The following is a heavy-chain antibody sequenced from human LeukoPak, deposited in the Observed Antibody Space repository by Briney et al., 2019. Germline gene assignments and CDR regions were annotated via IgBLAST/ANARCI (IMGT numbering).Heavy chain of an antibody. V-gene: IGHV4-38-2*02. Sequence: PSETLSLTCTVSGYSISSGYYWGWIRQPPGKGLEWIGSIYHSGSTYYNPSLKSRVTISVDTSKNQFSLKLSSVTAADTAVYYCASGFGLEGSGHSGFAFDIWGQGTMVTVSS. J-gene: IGHJ3*02. CDR2: IYHSGST. D-gene: IGHD3/OR15-3a*01. CDR3: ASGFGLEGSGHSGFAFDI. CDR1: GYSISSGYY.